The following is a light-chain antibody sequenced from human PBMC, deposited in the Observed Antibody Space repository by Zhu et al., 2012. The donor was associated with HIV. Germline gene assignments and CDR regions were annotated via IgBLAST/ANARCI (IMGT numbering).Light chain of an antibody. V-gene: IGKV3-11*01. J-gene: IGKJ4*01. CDR2: DTS. CDR3: QQRSSWPLT. Sequence: IVLTQSPATLSLSPGDRATLSCGTSQNVSGTSLAWYQQKPGLAPRLLIYDTSKRATGIPARFSGSGSGTDFTLTISSLEPEDFALYYCQQRSSWPLTFGGGTKVEIK. CDR1: QNVSGT.